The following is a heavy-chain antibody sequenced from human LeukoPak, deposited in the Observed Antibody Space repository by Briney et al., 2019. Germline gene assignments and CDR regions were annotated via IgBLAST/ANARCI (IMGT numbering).Heavy chain of an antibody. CDR2: ISYDGKNK. D-gene: IGHD1-14*01. V-gene: IGHV3-30*18. CDR1: GFTFSSYG. J-gene: IGHJ4*02. CDR3: AKEYHPRVATAYDY. Sequence: PGRSLRLSCAASGFTFSSYGMHWVRQAPGKGLEWVAVISYDGKNKDYADSVKVRFTISRDNSKNTLYLQMNSLRAEDTAVYYCAKEYHPRVATAYDYWGQGTLVTVSS.